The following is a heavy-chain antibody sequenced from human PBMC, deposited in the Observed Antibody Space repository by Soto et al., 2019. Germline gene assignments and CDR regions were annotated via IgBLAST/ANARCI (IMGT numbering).Heavy chain of an antibody. Sequence: GGSLRLSCAASGFTFSSYAMSWVRQAPGKGLEWVSAISGSGGSTYYADSVKGRFTISRDNSKNTLYLQMNSLRAEDTAVYYCAKVPTGYCSGGSYYWFDPWGQGTLVTVSS. D-gene: IGHD2-15*01. CDR2: ISGSGGST. J-gene: IGHJ5*02. CDR1: GFTFSSYA. CDR3: AKVPTGYCSGGSYYWFDP. V-gene: IGHV3-23*01.